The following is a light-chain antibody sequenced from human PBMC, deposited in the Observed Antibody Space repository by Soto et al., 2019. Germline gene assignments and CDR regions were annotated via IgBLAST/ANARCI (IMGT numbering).Light chain of an antibody. CDR3: LKNSVSPGT. CDR2: AAS. CDR1: QGIRTE. Sequence: ATQMTQSPSSLSASVGDRVTIACRASQGIRTELAWYQQKRGEAPKLLIYAASALQSGVPSRFSGSGSGKNFTPPISNRQPKFFETFYCLKNSVSPGTFGQGPKGDIK. J-gene: IGKJ1*01. V-gene: IGKV1-6*01.